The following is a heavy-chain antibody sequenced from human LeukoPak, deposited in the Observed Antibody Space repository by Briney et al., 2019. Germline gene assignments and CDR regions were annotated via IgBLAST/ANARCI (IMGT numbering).Heavy chain of an antibody. D-gene: IGHD6-19*01. J-gene: IGHJ4*02. CDR3: ARDRYSSGWYRPFAY. Sequence: PGGSLRLSCAASGFTFSSYWMSWVRQAPGKGLEWGADMKQDGSEKYYVDSVKGRFTISRDNAKNSLYLQMNSLRAEDTAVYYCARDRYSSGWYRPFAYWGQGTLVTVSS. CDR1: GFTFSSYW. CDR2: MKQDGSEK. V-gene: IGHV3-7*01.